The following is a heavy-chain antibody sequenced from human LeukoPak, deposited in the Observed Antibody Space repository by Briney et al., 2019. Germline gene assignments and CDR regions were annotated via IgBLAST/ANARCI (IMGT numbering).Heavy chain of an antibody. D-gene: IGHD7-27*01. CDR2: VYTSGST. Sequence: SETLSLTCTVSGGSISSYYWSWIRQPAGKGLEWLGRVYTSGSTNYNPSLNNRVTISLDTSKNQFSLKLSSLTAADTAVYYCARSSLGTFDYWGQGTLVTVSS. CDR1: GGSISSYY. V-gene: IGHV4-4*07. CDR3: ARSSLGTFDY. J-gene: IGHJ4*02.